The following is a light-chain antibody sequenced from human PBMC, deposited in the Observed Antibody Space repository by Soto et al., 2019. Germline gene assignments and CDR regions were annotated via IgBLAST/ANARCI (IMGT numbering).Light chain of an antibody. CDR3: CSYAGSSTLV. J-gene: IGLJ2*01. Sequence: QSVLTQPASVSGSPGQSITISCTGTSSDVGSYNLVSWYQQHTGKAPKLMIYDDTKRHSGVSNRFSGSKSGNTASLTISGLQAEDEADYYCCSYAGSSTLVVGGGTKLTVL. CDR1: SSDVGSYNL. V-gene: IGLV2-23*01. CDR2: DDT.